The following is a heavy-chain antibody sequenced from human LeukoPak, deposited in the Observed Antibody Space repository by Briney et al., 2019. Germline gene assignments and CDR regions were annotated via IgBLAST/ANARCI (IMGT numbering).Heavy chain of an antibody. CDR1: GFTFSSYG. D-gene: IGHD4-17*01. CDR2: ISYDGSNK. CDR3: AQISYGSQFDY. V-gene: IGHV3-30*18. J-gene: IGHJ4*02. Sequence: RSGGSLRLSCAASGFTFSSYGMHWVRQAPGKGLEWVAAISYDGSNKYYADSVKGRFTISRDNSKNTLYLQMNSLRAEDTAVYYCAQISYGSQFDYWGQGTLVTVSS.